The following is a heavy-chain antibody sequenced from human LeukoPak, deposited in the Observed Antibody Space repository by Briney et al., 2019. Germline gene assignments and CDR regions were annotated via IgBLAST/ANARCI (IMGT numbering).Heavy chain of an antibody. V-gene: IGHV3-66*01. D-gene: IGHD4-17*01. Sequence: VGSLRLSCAASGFTVSSNYMSWVRKAPGKGPEWVSVIYSSGRTYYADSVKDRFTISRDTSKNTLFLQMNSLSPEDTAVYYCARDNRLAKTTTVTIYYYFGMDVWGQGTTVTVSS. J-gene: IGHJ6*02. CDR3: ARDNRLAKTTTVTIYYYFGMDV. CDR1: GFTVSSNY. CDR2: IYSSGRT.